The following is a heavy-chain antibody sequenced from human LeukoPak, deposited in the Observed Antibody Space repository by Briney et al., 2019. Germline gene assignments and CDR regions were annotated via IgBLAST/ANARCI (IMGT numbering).Heavy chain of an antibody. CDR2: ISSSSSYI. D-gene: IGHD4-17*01. J-gene: IGHJ3*02. V-gene: IGHV3-21*01. CDR3: AREAVTTDAFDI. CDR1: GFTFSSYA. Sequence: GGSLRLSCAASGFTFSSYAMNWVRQAPGKGLEWVSSISSSSSYIYYADSVKGRFTISRDNAKNSLYLQMNSLRAEDTAVYYCAREAVTTDAFDIWGQGTMVTVSS.